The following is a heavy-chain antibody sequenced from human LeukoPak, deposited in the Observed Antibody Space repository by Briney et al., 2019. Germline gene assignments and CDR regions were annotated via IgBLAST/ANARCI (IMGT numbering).Heavy chain of an antibody. D-gene: IGHD3-22*01. CDR2: ISGSGGST. CDR1: GFPFSSYA. Sequence: PGRSLRLSCAASGFPFSSYAMSWVCQAPGKGLEWVSAISGSGGSTYYADSVKGRFTISRDNSKNTLYLQMNSLRAEDTAVYYCAKGAYYDSSGYIFDYWGQGTLVTVSS. J-gene: IGHJ4*02. V-gene: IGHV3-23*01. CDR3: AKGAYYDSSGYIFDY.